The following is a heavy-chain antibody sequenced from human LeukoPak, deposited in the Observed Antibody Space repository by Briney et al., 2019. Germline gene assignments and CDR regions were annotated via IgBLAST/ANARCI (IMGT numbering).Heavy chain of an antibody. J-gene: IGHJ3*02. CDR2: ISGSGGST. CDR3: AKERRYYYGSGISTDAFDI. V-gene: IGHV3-23*01. Sequence: GGSLRLSCAASGFTFSSYAMSWVRQAPGKGLEWVSAISGSGGSTYYADSVKGRFTISRDNSKNTLYLQMNSLRAEDTAVYYCAKERRYYYGSGISTDAFDIWGQGTMVTVSS. D-gene: IGHD3-10*01. CDR1: GFTFSSYA.